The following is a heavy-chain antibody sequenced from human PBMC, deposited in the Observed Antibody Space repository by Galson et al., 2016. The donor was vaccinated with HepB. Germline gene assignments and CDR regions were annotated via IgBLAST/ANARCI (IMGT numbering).Heavy chain of an antibody. V-gene: IGHV3-48*02. CDR1: GFTFSGHA. Sequence: SLRLSCAASGFTFSGHALTWVRQAPGKGLAWIAWITSSSDTMYYADSVKGRFTISRDNAKNSLYLEMTSLRDEDTAGYYCARDDYFRLGYWGQGTLITVSS. D-gene: IGHD3-16*01. CDR3: ARDDYFRLGY. J-gene: IGHJ4*02. CDR2: ITSSSDTM.